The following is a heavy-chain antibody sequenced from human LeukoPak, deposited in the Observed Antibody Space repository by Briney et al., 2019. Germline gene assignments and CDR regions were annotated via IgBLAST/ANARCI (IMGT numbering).Heavy chain of an antibody. V-gene: IGHV3-48*02. J-gene: IGHJ3*02. CDR3: ARAYSSSSGRDAFDS. Sequence: GSLRLSCAASGFTFNSYNMNWVRQAPGKGLEWVSYISSSSRTIYYADSVKGRFTISRDSAKTSLFLQMYSLRDEDTAVYYCARAYSSSSGRDAFDSWGLGTLVTVSS. CDR1: GFTFNSYN. CDR2: ISSSSRTI. D-gene: IGHD6-6*01.